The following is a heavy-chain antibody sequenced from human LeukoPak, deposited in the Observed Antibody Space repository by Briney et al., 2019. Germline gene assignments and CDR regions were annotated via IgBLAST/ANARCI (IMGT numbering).Heavy chain of an antibody. CDR2: IYYRGSP. CDR1: GVSINSYS. J-gene: IGHJ4*02. D-gene: IGHD5-24*01. V-gene: IGHV4-59*01. Sequence: SETLSLTCTVSGVSINSYSWSWIRQPPGKGLQWIGYIYYRGSPNYNPSLKSRVTTSVDTSRNQFSLKLSSVTAADTAIYYCARGASEDGYNSPLDYWGQGTLVTVSS. CDR3: ARGASEDGYNSPLDY.